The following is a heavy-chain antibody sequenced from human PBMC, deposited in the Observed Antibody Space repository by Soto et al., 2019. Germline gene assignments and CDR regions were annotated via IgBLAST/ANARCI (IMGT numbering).Heavy chain of an antibody. J-gene: IGHJ5*02. CDR2: ISAYDGKT. V-gene: IGHV1-18*01. CDR1: GYTFNTYG. D-gene: IGHD3-3*01. Sequence: GSVKVSCKTSGYTFNTYGINWVRQAPGQGLELMGWISAYDGKTTYAEKFQGRVTLTTDTSTSTAYMELRSLRSDDTAIYYCARDPHEFWTSYWFDPWGQGTPVTVLL. CDR3: ARDPHEFWTSYWFDP.